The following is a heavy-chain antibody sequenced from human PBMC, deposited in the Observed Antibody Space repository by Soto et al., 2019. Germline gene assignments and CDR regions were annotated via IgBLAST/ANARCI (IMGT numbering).Heavy chain of an antibody. CDR2: ISYDGRNK. D-gene: IGHD3-10*01. V-gene: IGHV3-30*18. J-gene: IGHJ4*02. Sequence: QVQLVESGGGVVQPGRSLRLSCAASGFIFNRFGMHWVRQAPGKGLEWVATISYDGRNKLYADSVKGRFTISRDDSQNTLFLQMNSLRPEDTAVYHCGKAVDSTGWGGHRSDYWGQGTVVTVS. CDR1: GFIFNRFG. CDR3: GKAVDSTGWGGHRSDY.